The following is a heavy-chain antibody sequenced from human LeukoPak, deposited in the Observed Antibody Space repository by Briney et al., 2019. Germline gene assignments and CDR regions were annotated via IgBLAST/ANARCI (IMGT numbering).Heavy chain of an antibody. CDR1: GFTLSNYP. Sequence: SGGSLRLPCAASGFTLSNYPMGWVRQAPVKGLEWLSAIGEEKSGSWTKSADSVKGRFTISRDNSENTLYLQMDSLTVEDTAVYYCAKAGVISGWDYWGQGVLVTVSS. J-gene: IGHJ4*02. D-gene: IGHD3-3*02. V-gene: IGHV3-23*01. CDR3: AKAGVISGWDY. CDR2: IGEEKSGSWT.